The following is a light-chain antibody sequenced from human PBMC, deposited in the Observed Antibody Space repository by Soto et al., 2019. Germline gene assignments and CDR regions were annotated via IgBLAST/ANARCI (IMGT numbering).Light chain of an antibody. Sequence: DIQMTQSPSTLSASVGDRVTITCRASQNLNNWLAWLQQKPGKAPTLLIYKESGLESGVPSRFSGSGSGTEFTLTISSLQPDDSAAYYYQQYNNYPWTFGQGTKVEIK. CDR2: KES. CDR3: QQYNNYPWT. J-gene: IGKJ1*01. CDR1: QNLNNW. V-gene: IGKV1-5*03.